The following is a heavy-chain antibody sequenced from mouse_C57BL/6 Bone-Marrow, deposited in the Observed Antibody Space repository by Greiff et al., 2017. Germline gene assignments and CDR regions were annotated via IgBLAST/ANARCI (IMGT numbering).Heavy chain of an antibody. D-gene: IGHD1-1*01. CDR1: GYTFTSYW. J-gene: IGHJ4*01. CDR2: IDPSDSYT. V-gene: IGHV1-69*01. CDR3: AREGHYYGSSYYAMDY. Sequence: QVQLQQPGAELVMPGASVKLSCKASGYTFTSYWMHWVKQRPGQGLEWIGEIDPSDSYTNYNQKFKGKSTLTVDKSSSTAYMQLSSLTSEDSAVYYCAREGHYYGSSYYAMDYWGQGTSVTVSS.